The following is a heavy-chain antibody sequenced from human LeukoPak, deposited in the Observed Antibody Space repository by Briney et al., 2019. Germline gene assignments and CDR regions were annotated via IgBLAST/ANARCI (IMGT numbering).Heavy chain of an antibody. CDR1: GFTFSNYW. D-gene: IGHD3-10*01. CDR3: ARVGYSSSGNYYNDRGAFDY. J-gene: IGHJ4*02. V-gene: IGHV4-59*01. CDR2: IYYSGST. Sequence: GSLRLSCATSGFTFSNYWMSWIRQPPGKGLEWIGYIYYSGSTNYNPSLKSRVTISVDTSKNQFSLKLSSVTAADTAVYYCARVGYSSSGNYYNDRGAFDYWGRGTLVTVSS.